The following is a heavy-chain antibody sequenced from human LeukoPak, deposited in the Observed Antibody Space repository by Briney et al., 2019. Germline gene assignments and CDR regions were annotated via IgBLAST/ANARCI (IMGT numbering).Heavy chain of an antibody. D-gene: IGHD3-22*01. CDR1: GGTFSSYA. V-gene: IGHV1-69*13. CDR3: ACQQDYYDSSTLPADY. Sequence: ASVKVSCKASGGTFSSYAIRWVRQAPGQGLEWMGGIIPIFGTANYAQKFQGRVTITADESTSTAYMELSSLRSEDTAVYYCACQQDYYDSSTLPADYWGQGTLVTVSS. CDR2: IIPIFGTA. J-gene: IGHJ4*02.